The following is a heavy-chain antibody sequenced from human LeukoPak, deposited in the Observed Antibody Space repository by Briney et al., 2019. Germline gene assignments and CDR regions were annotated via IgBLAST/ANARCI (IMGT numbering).Heavy chain of an antibody. CDR1: GFGVSSSQ. J-gene: IGHJ3*02. V-gene: IGHV3-53*01. D-gene: IGHD1-26*01. Sequence: GGSLRLSCAASGFGVSSSQMSWVRQAPGKGLEWVSVIYSGGSTYYAGSVKGRFTISRDNSKNTLYLQMNSLRAEDTAVYYCATDSDSGSPHGAFDIWGQGTMVTVSS. CDR3: ATDSDSGSPHGAFDI. CDR2: IYSGGST.